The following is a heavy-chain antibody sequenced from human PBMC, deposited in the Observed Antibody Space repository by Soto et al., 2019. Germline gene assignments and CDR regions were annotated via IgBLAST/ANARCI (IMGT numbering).Heavy chain of an antibody. V-gene: IGHV1-2*02. CDR3: ARGTGPGYSSGWYYLFY. J-gene: IGHJ4*02. Sequence: ASVKVSFKASGYTFTGYYMHWVRQAPGQGLEWMGWINPNSGGTNYAQKFQGRVTMTRDTSISTAYMELSRLRSDDTAVYYCARGTGPGYSSGWYYLFYWGQGTLVTVSS. CDR1: GYTFTGYY. D-gene: IGHD6-19*01. CDR2: INPNSGGT.